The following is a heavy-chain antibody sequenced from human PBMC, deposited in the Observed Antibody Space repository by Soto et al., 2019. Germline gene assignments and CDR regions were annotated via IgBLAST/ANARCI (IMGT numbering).Heavy chain of an antibody. CDR2: IYYSGST. J-gene: IGHJ4*02. D-gene: IGHD1-7*01. V-gene: IGHV4-59*01. CDR1: GGSISSYY. Sequence: QVQLQESGPGLVKPSETLSLTCTVSGGSISSYYWSWIRQPPGKGLEWIGYIYYSGSTNYNPSLKSRVTISVDTSKNQFSLKLSSVTAADTAVYYCARDSGKTGGRTTKDEATYYFDYWGQGTLVTVSS. CDR3: ARDSGKTGGRTTKDEATYYFDY.